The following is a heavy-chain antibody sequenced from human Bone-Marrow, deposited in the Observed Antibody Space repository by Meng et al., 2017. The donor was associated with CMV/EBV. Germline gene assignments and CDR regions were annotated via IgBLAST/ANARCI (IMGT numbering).Heavy chain of an antibody. CDR3: ARSLELPINYYYYYGMDV. V-gene: IGHV3-30*02. CDR2: IRYDGSNK. J-gene: IGHJ6*02. CDR1: GFTFSSYG. Sequence: GESLKISCAASGFTFSSYGMHWVRQAPGKGLEWVAFIRYDGSNKYYADSVKGRFTISRDNSKNTFYLQMNSLRAEDTAVYYCARSLELPINYYYYYGMDVWGQGNTVTVSS. D-gene: IGHD1-7*01.